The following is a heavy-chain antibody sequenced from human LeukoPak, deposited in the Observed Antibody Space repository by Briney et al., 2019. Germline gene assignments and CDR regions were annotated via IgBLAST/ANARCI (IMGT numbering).Heavy chain of an antibody. CDR2: ISYDGSNE. CDR3: AREIFNAFDI. J-gene: IGHJ3*02. V-gene: IGHV3-30-3*01. Sequence: GGSLRLSCAASGFTFRSYAMHWVRQVPGKGLEWVAVISYDGSNEDYADSMKGRLTISRDNSKNTLYLQMNSLRIEDTAVYYCAREIFNAFDIWGQGTMVTVSS. CDR1: GFTFRSYA.